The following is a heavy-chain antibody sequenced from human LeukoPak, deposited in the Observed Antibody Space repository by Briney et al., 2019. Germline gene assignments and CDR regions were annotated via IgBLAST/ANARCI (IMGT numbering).Heavy chain of an antibody. CDR3: AREGGPYRPLDY. V-gene: IGHV4-4*02. J-gene: IGHJ4*02. CDR1: GGSITQTSY. Sequence: KPSETLSLTCDVSGGSITQTSYWTWVRQPPGKGLEWIGEVNLQGSTNYNPSLMRRVAISVDTSANHVSLQLTSVTAADTAVYYCAREGGPYRPLDYSGQGTLVTVSS. CDR2: VNLQGST.